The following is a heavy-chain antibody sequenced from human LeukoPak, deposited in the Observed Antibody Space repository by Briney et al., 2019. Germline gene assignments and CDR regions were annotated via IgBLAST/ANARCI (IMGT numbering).Heavy chain of an antibody. CDR1: GFTFSSYG. CDR2: IRYDGSNK. D-gene: IGHD4-23*01. V-gene: IGHV3-30*02. J-gene: IGHJ4*02. Sequence: PGGSPRLSCAASGFTFSSYGMHWVRQAPGKGLEWVAFIRYDGSNKYYADSVKGRFTISRDNSKNTLYLQMNSLRAEDTAVYYCAFGSGYYGGPQPFDYWGQGTLVTVSS. CDR3: AFGSGYYGGPQPFDY.